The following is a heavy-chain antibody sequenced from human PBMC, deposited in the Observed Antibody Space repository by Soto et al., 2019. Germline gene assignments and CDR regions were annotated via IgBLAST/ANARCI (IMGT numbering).Heavy chain of an antibody. CDR2: ISSGGGT. J-gene: IGHJ4*02. Sequence: EVQLLESGGGLVQPGGSLRLSCVVSGFTFRSYAMSWVRQAPRKGLEWVSGISSGGGTYYADSVKGRFTISSDNSKNTLYLQMKSLTDEDTAVYFCAKDITDSGWYYFDYWGQGTLVTVSS. CDR1: GFTFRSYA. D-gene: IGHD6-19*01. V-gene: IGHV3-23*01. CDR3: AKDITDSGWYYFDY.